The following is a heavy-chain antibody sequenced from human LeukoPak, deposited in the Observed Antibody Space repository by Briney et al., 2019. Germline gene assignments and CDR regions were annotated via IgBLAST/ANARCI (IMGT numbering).Heavy chain of an antibody. Sequence: GGSLRLSCVASGFTFEDYTMHWVRHAPGKTLEWVSLISWDGTTYYTDSVKGRFTISRDNSKNSLYLQMDTLRSEDTAFYYCVKDLSYESSGHVLEYWGQGTLVTVSS. V-gene: IGHV3-43*01. J-gene: IGHJ4*02. CDR2: ISWDGTT. CDR1: GFTFEDYT. CDR3: VKDLSYESSGHVLEY. D-gene: IGHD3-22*01.